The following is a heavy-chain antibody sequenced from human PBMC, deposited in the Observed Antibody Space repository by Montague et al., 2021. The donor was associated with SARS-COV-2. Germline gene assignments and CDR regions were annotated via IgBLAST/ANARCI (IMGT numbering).Heavy chain of an antibody. D-gene: IGHD3-22*01. V-gene: IGHV4-39*01. CDR2: IFYSGST. CDR3: ARLPYFYDSTHAFDI. J-gene: IGHJ3*02. CDR1: GDSVSSGSYY. Sequence: SETLSLTCTVSGDSVSSGSYYWGWIRQPPGKGLEWIGNIFYSGSTYYNTSLKSRVTISVDTSKNQFSLRLSSVTAADTAVYYCARLPYFYDSTHAFDIWGQGTMVTVSS.